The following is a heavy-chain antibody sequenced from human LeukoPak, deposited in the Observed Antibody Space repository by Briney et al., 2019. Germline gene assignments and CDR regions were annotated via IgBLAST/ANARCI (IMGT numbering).Heavy chain of an antibody. Sequence: SETLSLTRAVYGGSFSGYYWSWIRQPPGKGLEWIGEINHSGSTNYNPSLKSRVTISVDTSKNQFSLKLSSVTAADTAVYYCARDLSPWESRNPDAFDIWGQGTTVTVSS. CDR3: ARDLSPWESRNPDAFDI. J-gene: IGHJ3*02. D-gene: IGHD1-14*01. CDR1: GGSFSGYY. CDR2: INHSGST. V-gene: IGHV4-34*01.